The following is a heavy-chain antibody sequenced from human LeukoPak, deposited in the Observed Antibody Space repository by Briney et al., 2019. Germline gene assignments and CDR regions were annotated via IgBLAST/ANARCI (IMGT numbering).Heavy chain of an antibody. CDR2: IYYSGST. CDR3: SFDYDILTGYVYGMDV. Sequence: PSETLSLTCTVSGGSISSSSYYWGWMRQPPGKGREWIGSIYYSGSTYYNPSLKSRVTISVDTSKNQFSLKLSSVTAADTAVYYCSFDYDILTGYVYGMDVWGQGTTVTVSS. J-gene: IGHJ6*02. D-gene: IGHD3-9*01. V-gene: IGHV4-39*01. CDR1: GGSISSSSYY.